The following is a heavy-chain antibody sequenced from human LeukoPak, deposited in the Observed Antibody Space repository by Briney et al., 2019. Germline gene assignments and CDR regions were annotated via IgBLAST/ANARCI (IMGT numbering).Heavy chain of an antibody. CDR1: GFTFSSYA. CDR2: ISGSGGST. D-gene: IGHD2-21*02. V-gene: IGHV3-23*01. Sequence: TGGSLRLSCAASGFTFSSYAMSWVRHAPGKGLEWFSAISGSGGSTYYADSVKGRFTISRDNSKITLYLQMNSLRAEVTAVYYCAKDFNPSTYCGGDCYSGYFDYWGQGTLVTVSS. CDR3: AKDFNPSTYCGGDCYSGYFDY. J-gene: IGHJ4*02.